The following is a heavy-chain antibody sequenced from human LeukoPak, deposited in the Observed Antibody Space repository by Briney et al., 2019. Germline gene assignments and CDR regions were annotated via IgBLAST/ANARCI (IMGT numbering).Heavy chain of an antibody. V-gene: IGHV3-21*01. CDR2: ISSSSSYI. Sequence: GGSLRLSCAASGITFSSYAMHWVRQAPGKGLEWVSSISSSSSYIYYADSVKGRFTISRDNAKNSLYLQMNSLRAEDTAVYYCARERSIRGADFDYWGQGTLVTVSS. CDR1: GITFSSYA. J-gene: IGHJ4*02. D-gene: IGHD3-10*01. CDR3: ARERSIRGADFDY.